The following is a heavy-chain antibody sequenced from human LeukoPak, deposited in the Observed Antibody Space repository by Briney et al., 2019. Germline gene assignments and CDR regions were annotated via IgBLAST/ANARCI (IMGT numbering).Heavy chain of an antibody. V-gene: IGHV3-53*01. D-gene: IGHD1-26*01. CDR1: GFTVSTNY. CDR3: ARDVGGSLDY. CDR2: IYSGAST. Sequence: PGGSLRLSCAASGFTVSTNYMSWVRQAPGKGLEWVSGIYSGASTYYVDSVKGRFTISRDNAQNSVYLQMSSLRGEDTAVYYCARDVGGSLDYWGQGTLVTVSS. J-gene: IGHJ4*02.